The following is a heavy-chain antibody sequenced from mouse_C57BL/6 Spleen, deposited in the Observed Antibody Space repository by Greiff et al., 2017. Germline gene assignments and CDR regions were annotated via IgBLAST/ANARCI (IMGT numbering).Heavy chain of an antibody. J-gene: IGHJ1*03. D-gene: IGHD2-1*01. CDR2: IRHKANGYTT. Sequence: EVMLVESGGGLVQPGGSLSLSCAASGFTFTDYYMSWVRQPPGKALEWLGFIRHKANGYTTEYSSSVKGRFTISRDNSQSILYLQMKALRAEDSATYYCARLYGNYVWYFDVWGTGTTVTVSS. CDR3: ARLYGNYVWYFDV. V-gene: IGHV7-3*01. CDR1: GFTFTDYY.